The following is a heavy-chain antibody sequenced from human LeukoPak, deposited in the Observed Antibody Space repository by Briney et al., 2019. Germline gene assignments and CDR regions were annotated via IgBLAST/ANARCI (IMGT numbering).Heavy chain of an antibody. D-gene: IGHD2-2*01. CDR1: GFTFSSYG. CDR2: IRYDGSNK. V-gene: IGHV3-30*02. Sequence: PGGSLRLSCAASGFTFSSYGMHWVRQAPGKGLEWAAFIRYDGSNKYYADSVKGRFTISRDNSKNTLYLQMNSLRAEDTAVYYCAKPLGYCSSTSCSLDYWGQGTLVTVSS. J-gene: IGHJ4*02. CDR3: AKPLGYCSSTSCSLDY.